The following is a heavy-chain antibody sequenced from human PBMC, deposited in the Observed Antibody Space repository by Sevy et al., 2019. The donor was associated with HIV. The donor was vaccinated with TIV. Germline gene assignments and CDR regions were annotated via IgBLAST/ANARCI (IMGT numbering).Heavy chain of an antibody. Sequence: SQTLSLTCAISGDSVSSNSAAWNWIRQSPSRGLEWLGRTFYRSKWYNDYAVSVKSRITIKPDTSKNQVSLQLNSVTPEETAIYYCARDGLTYGGMDVWGQGTTVTVSS. D-gene: IGHD1-20*01. J-gene: IGHJ6*02. CDR1: GDSVSSNSAA. CDR2: TFYRSKWYN. CDR3: ARDGLTYGGMDV. V-gene: IGHV6-1*01.